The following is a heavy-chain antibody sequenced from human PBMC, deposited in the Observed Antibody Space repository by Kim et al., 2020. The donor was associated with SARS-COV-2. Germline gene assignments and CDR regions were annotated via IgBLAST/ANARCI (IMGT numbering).Heavy chain of an antibody. CDR1: GGSFSGYY. CDR3: ARWGRGNYGICY. Sequence: SETLSLTCAVYGGSFSGYYWSWIRQPPGKGLEWIGEINHSGSTNYNPSLKSRVTISVDTSKNQFSLKLSSVTAADTAVYYCARWGRGNYGICYWGQGTLVTVSS. CDR2: INHSGST. D-gene: IGHD1-7*01. J-gene: IGHJ4*02. V-gene: IGHV4-34*01.